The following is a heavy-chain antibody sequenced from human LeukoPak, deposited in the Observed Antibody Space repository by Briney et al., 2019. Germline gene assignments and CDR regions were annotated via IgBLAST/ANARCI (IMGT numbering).Heavy chain of an antibody. CDR2: ISPDGETI. J-gene: IGHJ4*02. V-gene: IGHV3-21*06. CDR1: GFTFSTIS. Sequence: TPGGSLRLSCEASGFTFSTISMNWVRQAPGKGLEWVSSISPDGETIYHADSVKGRFTTSRDNAKSSLYLQMNSLRAEDTALYYCTRGLPVPSLVRGIIIYGLIDYWGQGTLVAVSS. CDR3: TRGLPVPSLVRGIIIYGLIDY. D-gene: IGHD3-10*01.